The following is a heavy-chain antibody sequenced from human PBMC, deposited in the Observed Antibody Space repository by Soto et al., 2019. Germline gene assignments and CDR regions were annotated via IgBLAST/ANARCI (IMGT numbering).Heavy chain of an antibody. CDR3: TTALYCSGGSCYLDY. Sequence: PGGSLRLSCAASGFTFSNAWMSWVRQAPGKGLEWVGRIKSKTDGGTTDYAAPVKGRFTISRDDSKNTLYLQMNSLKTEDTAVYYCTTALYCSGGSCYLDYWGQGTLVTVSS. CDR1: GFTFSNAW. CDR2: IKSKTDGGTT. D-gene: IGHD2-15*01. J-gene: IGHJ4*02. V-gene: IGHV3-15*01.